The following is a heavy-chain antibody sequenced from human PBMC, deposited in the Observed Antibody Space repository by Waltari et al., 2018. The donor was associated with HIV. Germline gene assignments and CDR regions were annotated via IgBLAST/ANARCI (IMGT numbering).Heavy chain of an antibody. CDR1: GFTFTIYR. Sequence: EVQLVESGGGLVQPGGSLRLSCAASGFTFTIYRLNWVRQAPGKGLEWVSYISSSGTIYYADSVKGRFTISRDNAKNSLYLQMNSLRAEDTAVYYCAASGYDANFDYWGQGTLVTVSS. D-gene: IGHD5-12*01. CDR3: AASGYDANFDY. J-gene: IGHJ4*02. CDR2: ISSSGTI. V-gene: IGHV3-48*01.